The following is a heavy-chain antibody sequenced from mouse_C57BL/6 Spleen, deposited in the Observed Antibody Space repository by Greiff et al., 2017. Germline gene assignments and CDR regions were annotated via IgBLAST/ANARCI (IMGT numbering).Heavy chain of an antibody. V-gene: IGHV5-17*01. CDR2: ISSGSSTI. D-gene: IGHD1-2*01. CDR3: ARLRRYYAMDD. Sequence: EVNLVESGGGLVKPGGSLKLSCAASGFTFSDYGMHWVRQAPEKGLERVAYISSGSSTIYYADTVKGRFTISRDNAKNTLFLQITSLRSEDTAMYYCARLRRYYAMDDWGQGTSVTVSS. J-gene: IGHJ4*01. CDR1: GFTFSDYG.